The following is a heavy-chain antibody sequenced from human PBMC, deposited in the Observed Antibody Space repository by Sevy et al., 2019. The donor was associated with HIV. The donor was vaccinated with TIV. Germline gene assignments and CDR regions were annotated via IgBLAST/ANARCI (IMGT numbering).Heavy chain of an antibody. J-gene: IGHJ4*02. CDR3: ARGSFGYSYGYPFDY. CDR2: TRNKANSYTT. CDR1: GFTFSDHY. D-gene: IGHD5-18*01. V-gene: IGHV3-72*01. Sequence: GGSLRLSCAASGFTFSDHYIDWVRQAPGKGLEWVGRTRNKANSYTTEYAASVKGRFTISRDDSKNSLYLQMNSLKNEDTAVYYCARGSFGYSYGYPFDYWGQGTLVTVSS.